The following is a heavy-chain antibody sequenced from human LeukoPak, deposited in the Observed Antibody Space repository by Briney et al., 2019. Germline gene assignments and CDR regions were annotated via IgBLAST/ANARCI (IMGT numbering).Heavy chain of an antibody. CDR2: ISSSSSTI. Sequence: GGSLRLSCAASGFTFSSYGMNWVRQAPGKGLEWVSYISSSSSTIYYADSVKGRFTISRDNAKNSLYLQMNSLRAEDTAVYYCAREYDYGDYGPSYWGQGTLVTVSS. J-gene: IGHJ4*02. D-gene: IGHD4-17*01. CDR1: GFTFSSYG. CDR3: AREYDYGDYGPSY. V-gene: IGHV3-48*01.